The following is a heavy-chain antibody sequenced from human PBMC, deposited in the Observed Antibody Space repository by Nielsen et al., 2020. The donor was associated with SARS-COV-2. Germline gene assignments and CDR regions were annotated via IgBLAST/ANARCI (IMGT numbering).Heavy chain of an antibody. D-gene: IGHD3-3*01. J-gene: IGHJ6*02. CDR2: VNPSGVGT. CDR1: GYTFSKHY. Sequence: ASVKVSCKASGYTFSKHYIHWVRQAPGQGLEWMGVVNPSGVGTTYAQRFQGRVTMTSDTSTRTVNMELSSLRSEDTAVYYCALTYYQLYDFWSGPTPNGMDVWGQGTTVTVSS. V-gene: IGHV1-46*01. CDR3: ALTYYQLYDFWSGPTPNGMDV.